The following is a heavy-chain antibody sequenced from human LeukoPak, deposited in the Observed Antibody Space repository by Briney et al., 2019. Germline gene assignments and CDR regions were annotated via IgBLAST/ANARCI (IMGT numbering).Heavy chain of an antibody. D-gene: IGHD3-9*01. CDR3: ARATERGAGLLDAFDI. Sequence: PSETLSLTCTVSGGSISSSSYYWGWIRQPPGKGLGWIGSIYYSGSTYYNPSLKSRVTISVDTSKNQFSLKLSSVTAADTAVYYCARATERGAGLLDAFDIWGQGTMVTVSS. J-gene: IGHJ3*02. V-gene: IGHV4-39*07. CDR1: GGSISSSSYY. CDR2: IYYSGST.